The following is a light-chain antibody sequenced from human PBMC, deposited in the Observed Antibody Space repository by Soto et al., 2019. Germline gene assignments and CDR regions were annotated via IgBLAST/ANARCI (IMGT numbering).Light chain of an antibody. CDR3: QHRYSSIT. J-gene: IGKJ1*01. CDR1: QSINSN. CDR2: AAS. V-gene: IGKV1-39*01. Sequence: DIQMTQSPSSLSASVGDRVTITCRASQSINSNLNWYQQKPGTVPKLLIYAASGLQIRLPSRFSGSGSGTDFALTISSLQPEDFSTSYCQHRYSSITFDQGTKVEIK.